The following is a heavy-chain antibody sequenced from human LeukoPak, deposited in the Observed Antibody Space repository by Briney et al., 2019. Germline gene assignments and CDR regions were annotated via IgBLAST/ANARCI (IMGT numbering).Heavy chain of an antibody. J-gene: IGHJ4*02. V-gene: IGHV4-39*01. Sequence: SETLSLTCAVYGGSFSSYYWGWIRQPPGKGLEWIGSMYHSGSTYYNPSLRSRVTISVDTSKNQFSLKLSSVTAADTAVYYCARLLGRQPSDYWGQGTLVTVSS. CDR2: MYHSGST. CDR1: GGSFSSYY. CDR3: ARLLGRQPSDY. D-gene: IGHD3/OR15-3a*01.